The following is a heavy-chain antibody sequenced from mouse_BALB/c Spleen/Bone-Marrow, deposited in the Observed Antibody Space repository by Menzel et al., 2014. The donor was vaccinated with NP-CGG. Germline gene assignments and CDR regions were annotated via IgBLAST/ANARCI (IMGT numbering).Heavy chain of an antibody. Sequence: QVQLQQSGAELVRPGASVKLSCKASGRSITSNWMNWVMQRPGQGLEWIGMIHPSDSETRLNQKFKDKAVLTVDKSSGTAYMQLSSPTSEDSAVYYCASAPYYKYDSTYAMDYWGQGTSVTVSS. J-gene: IGHJ4*01. V-gene: IGHV1-74*01. CDR2: IHPSDSET. CDR3: ASAPYYKYDSTYAMDY. D-gene: IGHD2-14*01. CDR1: GRSITSNW.